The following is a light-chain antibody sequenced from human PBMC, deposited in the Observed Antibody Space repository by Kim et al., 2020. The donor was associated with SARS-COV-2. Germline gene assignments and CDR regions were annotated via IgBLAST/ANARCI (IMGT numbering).Light chain of an antibody. CDR1: QSVSSY. CDR3: QQRSNWYS. CDR2: DAS. J-gene: IGKJ2*03. Sequence: LPWSPGERATLTCRASQSVSSYLAWYQQKPGQAPRLLIYDASNRATGIPARFSGSGSGTDFTLTISSLEPEDFAVYYCQQRSNWYSFGQGTKLEI. V-gene: IGKV3-11*01.